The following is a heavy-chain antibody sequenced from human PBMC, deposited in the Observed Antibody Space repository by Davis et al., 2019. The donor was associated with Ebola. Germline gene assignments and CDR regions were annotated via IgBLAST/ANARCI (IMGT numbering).Heavy chain of an antibody. CDR1: GVSISSYY. D-gene: IGHD1-14*01. J-gene: IGHJ4*02. CDR2: IYYSGST. V-gene: IGHV4-59*08. Sequence: GSLRLSCSVSGVSISSYYWSWVRQAPGKGLEWIGYIYYSGSTNYNPSLKSRVTISVDTSKNQFSLKLSSVTAADTAVYYCARHVITGYCFDYWGQGTLVTVSS. CDR3: ARHVITGYCFDY.